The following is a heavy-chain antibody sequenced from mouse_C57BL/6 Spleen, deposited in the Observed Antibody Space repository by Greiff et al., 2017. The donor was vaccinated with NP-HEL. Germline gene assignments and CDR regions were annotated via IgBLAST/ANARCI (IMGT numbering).Heavy chain of an antibody. J-gene: IGHJ2*01. CDR2: INPSSGGT. D-gene: IGHD1-1*01. Sequence: VQLQQPGTELVKPGASVKLSCKASGYTFTSYWMHWVKQRPGPGLEWIGTINPSSGGTNYNEKFKSKATLTVDKSSSTAYMQLSSLTSEDSAVYYCARSDYYYGRSLFDYWGQGTTLTGSS. V-gene: IGHV1-53*01. CDR3: ARSDYYYGRSLFDY. CDR1: GYTFTSYW.